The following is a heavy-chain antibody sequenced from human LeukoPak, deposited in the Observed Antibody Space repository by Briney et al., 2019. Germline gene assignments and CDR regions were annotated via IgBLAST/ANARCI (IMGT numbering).Heavy chain of an antibody. CDR1: GFTISSDS. Sequence: GGSLRLSGAASGFTISSDSMNWVREAPGKGLEGVSYISSSSSTIYYADSVKGRFTISRDNAKNSLYLQMNSLRAEDTAVYYCARGRRDYGFDYWGQGTLVTVSS. CDR2: ISSSSSTI. J-gene: IGHJ4*02. V-gene: IGHV3-48*01. CDR3: ARGRRDYGFDY. D-gene: IGHD4-17*01.